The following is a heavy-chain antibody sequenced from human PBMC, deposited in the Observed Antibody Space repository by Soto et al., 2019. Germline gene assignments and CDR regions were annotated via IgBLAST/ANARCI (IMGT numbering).Heavy chain of an antibody. V-gene: IGHV3-7*03. Sequence: GACRKVSCAASGFTFSDYYMRWIRQAPGKGLEWVANIKQDGSEKYYVDSVRGRFTISRDNAKNSLYLQMNSLRAEDTAVYYCASLNWEVPATGPWGRGTLVTVSS. CDR3: ASLNWEVPATGP. CDR2: IKQDGSEK. CDR1: GFTFSDYY. J-gene: IGHJ4*02. D-gene: IGHD2-2*01.